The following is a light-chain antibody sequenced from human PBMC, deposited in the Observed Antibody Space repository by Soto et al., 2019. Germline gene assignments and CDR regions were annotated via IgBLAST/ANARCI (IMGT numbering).Light chain of an antibody. CDR1: SSDIGRYDH. CDR3: NSHTSGDFRV. V-gene: IGLV2-14*01. J-gene: IGLJ1*01. CDR2: EVS. Sequence: QSVLTQPASVSGSPGQSITISCTGSSSDIGRYDHVSWYQHHPGKAPKLLISEVSSRPSGVSTRFSGSKSGYTASLTISGLQAEDEADYYCNSHTSGDFRVFGTRTKVTVL.